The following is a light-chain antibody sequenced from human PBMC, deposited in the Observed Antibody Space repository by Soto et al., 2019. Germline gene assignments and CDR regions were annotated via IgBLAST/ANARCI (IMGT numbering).Light chain of an antibody. Sequence: MTQSPSTLSAFIGDRVTTTCRASQSISSWLAWYQQKPGKAPKLLIYDASSLESGVPSRFSGSGSGTEFTLTISSLQPDDFATYYCQQYNSYPWTFGQGTKVDIK. CDR2: DAS. CDR1: QSISSW. CDR3: QQYNSYPWT. V-gene: IGKV1-5*01. J-gene: IGKJ1*01.